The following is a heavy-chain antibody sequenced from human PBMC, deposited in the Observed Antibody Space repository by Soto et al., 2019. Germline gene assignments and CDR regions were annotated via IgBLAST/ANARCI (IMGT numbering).Heavy chain of an antibody. D-gene: IGHD4-4*01. CDR2: IDPSDSYT. Sequence: PGESLKISCKGSGYSFTSYWISWVRQMPGKGLEWMGRIDPSDSYTNYSPSFQGHVTISADKSISTAYPQWSSLKASDTAMYYCATLGEGATVTHYYYGMDVWGQGTTVTVSS. V-gene: IGHV5-10-1*01. CDR3: ATLGEGATVTHYYYGMDV. J-gene: IGHJ6*02. CDR1: GYSFTSYW.